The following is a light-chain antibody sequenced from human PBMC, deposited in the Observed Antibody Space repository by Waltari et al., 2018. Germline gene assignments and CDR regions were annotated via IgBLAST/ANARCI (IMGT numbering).Light chain of an antibody. Sequence: DIQMTQSPSTLSASVGDRATITCRASQSISNWLAWYQQKPGKAPKLLIYKASSLESGVPVKFSRSGSGTEFTLTISSLQPDDFATYYCQQYNSYPCTFGQGTKLEIK. CDR2: KAS. CDR3: QQYNSYPCT. J-gene: IGKJ2*02. V-gene: IGKV1-5*03. CDR1: QSISNW.